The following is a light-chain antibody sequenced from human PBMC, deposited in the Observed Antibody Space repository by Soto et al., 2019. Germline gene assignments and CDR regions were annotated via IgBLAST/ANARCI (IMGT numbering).Light chain of an antibody. Sequence: DIVFTQSPATLSLSPGERVTLSCGASQRVAGGFLAWYQQKPGLAPRLLLYDTSIKATGIPDRFSGSGSGTTFTLSISRLEPDDFAVYYCQQYGRSTSFGQGTQVDIK. CDR1: QRVAGGF. V-gene: IGKV3D-20*01. CDR3: QQYGRSTS. CDR2: DTS. J-gene: IGKJ1*01.